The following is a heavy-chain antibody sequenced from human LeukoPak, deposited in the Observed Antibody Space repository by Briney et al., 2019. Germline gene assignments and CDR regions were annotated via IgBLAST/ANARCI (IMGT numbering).Heavy chain of an antibody. V-gene: IGHV1-2*02. J-gene: IGHJ4*02. CDR3: ARVKGSYEAVTG. CDR2: INPNSGGT. CDR1: GYTFTGYY. Sequence: ASVKVSCKASGYTFTGYYMHWVRQAPGQGLEWMGWINPNSGGTNYAQKFQGRVTMTRDTSISTAYMELSRLRSDDTAVYYCARVKGSYEAVTGWGQGTPVTVSS. D-gene: IGHD5-18*01.